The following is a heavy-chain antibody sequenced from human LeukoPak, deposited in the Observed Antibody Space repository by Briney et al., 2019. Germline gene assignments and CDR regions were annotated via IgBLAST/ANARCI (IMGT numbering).Heavy chain of an antibody. V-gene: IGHV3-7*01. J-gene: IGHJ4*02. CDR3: ARSGFGELLFDY. CDR2: IKQDGSEK. D-gene: IGHD3-10*01. Sequence: GGSLRLSCAASGFTFSSYWMTWVRQAPGKGLEWVANIKQDGSEKYYVDSVKGRFTISRDNAKSSLYLQMNSLRAEDTAVYYCARSGFGELLFDYWGQGTLVTVSS. CDR1: GFTFSSYW.